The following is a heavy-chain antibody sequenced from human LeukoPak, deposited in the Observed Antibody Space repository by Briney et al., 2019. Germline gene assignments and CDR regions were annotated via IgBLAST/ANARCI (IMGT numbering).Heavy chain of an antibody. CDR3: ARPSGPDYYYYYMDV. CDR1: GGSISSSSYY. V-gene: IGHV4-39*01. Sequence: SETLSLTCTVSGGSISSSSYYWGWIHQPPGKGLEWIGSIYYSGSTYYNPSLKSRVTISVDTSKNQFSLKLSSVTAADTAVYYCARPSGPDYYYYYMDVWGKGTTVTVSS. CDR2: IYYSGST. J-gene: IGHJ6*03. D-gene: IGHD1-1*01.